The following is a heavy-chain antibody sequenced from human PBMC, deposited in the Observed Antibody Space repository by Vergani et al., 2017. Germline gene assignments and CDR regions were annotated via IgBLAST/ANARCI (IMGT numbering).Heavy chain of an antibody. CDR1: GYSFTSYW. V-gene: IGHV5-10-1*03. J-gene: IGHJ5*02. CDR3: AGVGWSYYDSRGYSYAPGGWFDP. Sequence: EVQLVQSGAEVKKPGESLRISCKGSGYSFTSYWISWVRQLPGKGLEWMGRIDPSDSYTNYSPSFQGHVTISADKSISTAYLQWSSLKASDTAMYYCAGVGWSYYDSRGYSYAPGGWFDPWGQGTLVTVSS. D-gene: IGHD3-22*01. CDR2: IDPSDSYT.